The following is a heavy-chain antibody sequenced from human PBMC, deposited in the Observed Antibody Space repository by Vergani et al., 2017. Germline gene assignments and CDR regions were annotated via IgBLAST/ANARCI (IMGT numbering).Heavy chain of an antibody. CDR3: VKVAGTNANFFDP. CDR2: LTGGGGST. Sequence: EVQLLESGGSLKQPGGSVRLSCAASGFTFSTYAMHWVRQAPGKGLEWGSALTGGGGSTYYADSFKGRFIISRDNSRDTLYLQMNSLRPEDTATYYCVKVAGTNANFFDPWGQGTLVTVSS. CDR1: GFTFSTYA. D-gene: IGHD1-1*01. V-gene: IGHV3-23*01. J-gene: IGHJ5*02.